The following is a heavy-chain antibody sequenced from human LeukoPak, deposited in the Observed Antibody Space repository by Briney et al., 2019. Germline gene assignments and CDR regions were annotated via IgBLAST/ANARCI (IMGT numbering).Heavy chain of an antibody. V-gene: IGHV1-2*02. CDR1: GYTFTVYY. J-gene: IGHJ5*02. D-gene: IGHD3-10*01. CDR2: ISPNSGGT. Sequence: ASVTVSCTASGYTFTVYYMQWVRQAPGQGLEWMGWISPNSGGTNYEQKFQGRVTMTRDTSISTAYMELSRLRSDDTAVYYCAVSDMVRGAWLDPWGQGTLVTVSS. CDR3: AVSDMVRGAWLDP.